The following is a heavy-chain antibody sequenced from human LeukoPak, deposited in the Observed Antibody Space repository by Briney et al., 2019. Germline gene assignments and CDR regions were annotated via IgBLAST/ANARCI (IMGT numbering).Heavy chain of an antibody. J-gene: IGHJ4*02. CDR1: AYSISSGYY. V-gene: IGHV4-38-2*02. Sequence: PSETLSLTCTVSAYSISSGYYWGWIRQSPGKGLEWIGSIYHSGSTHYNPSLKSRVTISVDTSKNQFSLKLSSVTAADTAVYYCARHGSGSYYTPPDYWGQGTLVTVSS. CDR3: ARHGSGSYYTPPDY. D-gene: IGHD3-10*01. CDR2: IYHSGST.